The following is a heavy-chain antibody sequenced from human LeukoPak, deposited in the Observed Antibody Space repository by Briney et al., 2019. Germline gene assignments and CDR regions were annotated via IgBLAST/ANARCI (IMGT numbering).Heavy chain of an antibody. D-gene: IGHD3-9*01. CDR2: IYYSGRT. Sequence: SETLSLTCTVSGGSISSYYWSWIRQPPGKGLEYIGYIYYSGRTNYNPSLKSRVTISVDTSKNQFYLKLSSVTAADTAVYYCARWDPSFDAFSDAFDIWGQGTMVSVSS. J-gene: IGHJ3*02. CDR3: ARWDPSFDAFSDAFDI. V-gene: IGHV4-59*01. CDR1: GGSISSYY.